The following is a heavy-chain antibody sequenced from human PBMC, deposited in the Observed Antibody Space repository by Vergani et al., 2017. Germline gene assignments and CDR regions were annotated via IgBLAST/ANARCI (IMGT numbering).Heavy chain of an antibody. V-gene: IGHV3-7*01. D-gene: IGHD3-9*01. J-gene: IGHJ5*02. CDR3: ARDSLYYDILTGYFPNWFDP. CDR1: GFTFSSYW. Sequence: VQLVESGGGVVQPGRSLRLSCAASGFTFSSYWMSWVRQAPGKGLEWVANIKQDGSEKYYVDSVKGRFTISRDNAKNSLYLQMNSLRAEDTAVYYCARDSLYYDILTGYFPNWFDPWGQGTLVTVSS. CDR2: IKQDGSEK.